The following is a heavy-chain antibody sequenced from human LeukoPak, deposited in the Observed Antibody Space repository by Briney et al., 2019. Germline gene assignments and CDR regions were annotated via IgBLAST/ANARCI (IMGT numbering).Heavy chain of an antibody. V-gene: IGHV3-23*01. CDR3: AKGERFLEWLLFDY. J-gene: IGHJ4*02. Sequence: PGGSLRLSCAASGFTFSSDAMSWVRQAPGKGLEWVSAISGSGGSTYYADTVKGRFTISRDNSKNTLYLQMNSLRAEDTAVYYCAKGERFLEWLLFDYWGQRTLVTVSS. CDR1: GFTFSSDA. CDR2: ISGSGGST. D-gene: IGHD3-3*01.